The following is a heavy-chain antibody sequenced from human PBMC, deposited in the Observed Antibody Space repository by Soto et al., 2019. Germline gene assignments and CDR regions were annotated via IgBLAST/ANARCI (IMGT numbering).Heavy chain of an antibody. V-gene: IGHV1-69*13. CDR1: GGTFSSYA. Sequence: ASVTVSCKASGGTFSSYAISWVRQAPGQGLEWMGGIIPIFGTANYAQKFQGRVTITADESTSTAYMELSSLRSEDTAVYYCARDYYDSSGYYDLDYWGQGTLVTVSS. CDR2: IIPIFGTA. D-gene: IGHD3-22*01. CDR3: ARDYYDSSGYYDLDY. J-gene: IGHJ4*02.